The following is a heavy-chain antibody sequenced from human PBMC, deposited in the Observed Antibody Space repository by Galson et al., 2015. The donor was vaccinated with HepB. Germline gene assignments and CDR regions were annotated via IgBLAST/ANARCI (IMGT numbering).Heavy chain of an antibody. CDR3: AREWFGEFSWLGS. J-gene: IGHJ4*02. V-gene: IGHV6-1*01. CDR1: GDSDSSTSAA. CDR2: TYYRSKWYN. Sequence: CAISGDSDSSTSAAWNWIRQSPSRGLEWLGRTYYRSKWYNDYAVSVKSRITINPDTSKNQFSLQLNSVTPDDTAAYYCAREWFGEFSWLGSWGQGTLVTVSS. D-gene: IGHD3-10*01.